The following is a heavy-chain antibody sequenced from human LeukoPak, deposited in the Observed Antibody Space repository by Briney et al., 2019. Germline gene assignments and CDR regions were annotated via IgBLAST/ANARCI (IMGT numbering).Heavy chain of an antibody. CDR3: ARVGLHGSGSYLCY. V-gene: IGHV1-2*02. J-gene: IGHJ4*02. D-gene: IGHD3-10*01. Sequence: ASVKVSCKASGYSFTGYYVHWVRQAPGQGLEWMGWINPNSGGTDYAQKFQGRVTMTRDTSISTAYMELSRLRSDDTAIYYCARVGLHGSGSYLCYWGQGTQVTVSS. CDR2: INPNSGGT. CDR1: GYSFTGYY.